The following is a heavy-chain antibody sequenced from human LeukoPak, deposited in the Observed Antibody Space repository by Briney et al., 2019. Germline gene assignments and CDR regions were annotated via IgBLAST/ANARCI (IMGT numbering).Heavy chain of an antibody. Sequence: GGSLRLSCAASGFTISNYVMTWVRQAPGKGLEWVCVISGSGHSTYYADSVKGRFTISRDNSKNTLYLQMNSLRAEDTAVYYCAKEALNLYYYDSSAYYGNYSDFWGQGTLVTVSS. CDR3: AKEALNLYYYDSSAYYGNYSDF. D-gene: IGHD3-22*01. CDR1: GFTISNYV. V-gene: IGHV3-23*01. J-gene: IGHJ4*02. CDR2: ISGSGHST.